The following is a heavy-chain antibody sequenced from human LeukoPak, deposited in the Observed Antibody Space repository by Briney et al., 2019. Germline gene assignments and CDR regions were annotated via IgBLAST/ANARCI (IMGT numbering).Heavy chain of an antibody. Sequence: GGSLRLSCAASGFTFSSYGMSWVRQAPGKGLEWVSGINWNGGSTGYADSVKGRFTISRDNAKNSLYLQMNSLRAEDTALYYCAKDTSYDSRYYFDYWGQGTLVTVSS. D-gene: IGHD5-12*01. V-gene: IGHV3-20*04. CDR2: INWNGGST. CDR3: AKDTSYDSRYYFDY. CDR1: GFTFSSYG. J-gene: IGHJ4*02.